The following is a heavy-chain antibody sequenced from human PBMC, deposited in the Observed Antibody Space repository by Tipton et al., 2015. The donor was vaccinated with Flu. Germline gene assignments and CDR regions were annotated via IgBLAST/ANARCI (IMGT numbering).Heavy chain of an antibody. CDR1: GYSISSRYY. D-gene: IGHD6-19*01. CDR3: AKVIPELVAGLDH. CDR2: FSVSGGAT. Sequence: LSLTCAVSGYSISSRYYWGWIRQPPGKGLEWISGFSVSGGATFFADSVKGRFTISRDYYKNTLYLEMNSLRAEDTGVYYCAKVIPELVAGLDHWGQGTLVTVSS. V-gene: IGHV3-23*01. J-gene: IGHJ4*02.